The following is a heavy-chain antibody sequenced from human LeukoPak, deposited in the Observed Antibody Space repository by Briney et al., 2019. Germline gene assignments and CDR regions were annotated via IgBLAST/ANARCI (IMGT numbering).Heavy chain of an antibody. Sequence: PGGSLRLSCAASGFTFSGYYMSWIRQAPGKGLEWLSYISSSGRTIYYADSVKGRFTISRDNAKNSLYLQMNSLRVEDTAVYCCARHYYHSSGHGGYWGQGTLVTVSS. CDR1: GFTFSGYY. D-gene: IGHD3-22*01. CDR2: ISSSGRTI. CDR3: ARHYYHSSGHGGY. J-gene: IGHJ4*02. V-gene: IGHV3-11*01.